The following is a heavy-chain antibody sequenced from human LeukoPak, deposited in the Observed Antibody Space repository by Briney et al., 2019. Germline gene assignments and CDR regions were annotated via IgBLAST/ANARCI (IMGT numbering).Heavy chain of an antibody. D-gene: IGHD6-13*01. CDR1: GFTFSNYW. CDR3: ARRPLKQQLVGGDY. Sequence: GGSLRLSCAASGFTFSNYWMTWVRQAPGKGLEWVANIKKDGSEKNYVDSVKGRFTISRDNAKNSLYLQMNSLRAEDTAVYYCARRPLKQQLVGGDYWGQGTLVTVSS. J-gene: IGHJ4*02. CDR2: IKKDGSEK. V-gene: IGHV3-7*03.